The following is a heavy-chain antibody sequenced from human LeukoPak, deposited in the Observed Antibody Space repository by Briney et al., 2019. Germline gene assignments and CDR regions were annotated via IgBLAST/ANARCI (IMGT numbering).Heavy chain of an antibody. J-gene: IGHJ4*02. CDR2: IYSGGST. V-gene: IGHV3-53*01. Sequence: PGGSLRLPCAASGFTVSSNYMSWVRQAPGKGLEWVSVIYSGGSTYYADSVKGRFTISRDNSKNTLYLQMNSLRAEDTAVYYCATNNYYDSESYFDYWGQGTLVTVSS. CDR1: GFTVSSNY. CDR3: ATNNYYDSESYFDY. D-gene: IGHD3-22*01.